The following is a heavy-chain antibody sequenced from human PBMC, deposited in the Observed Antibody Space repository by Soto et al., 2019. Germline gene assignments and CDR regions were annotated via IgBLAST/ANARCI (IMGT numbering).Heavy chain of an antibody. V-gene: IGHV3-11*04. D-gene: IGHD3-9*01. Sequence: PGGSLRLSCTASGFTFSDYYMSWIRQAPGKGLEWVSYITSSATTIYYADSVKGRFTISRDNSKNTLYLQMNSLRAEDTAVYYCARDQRHYDILTGYYKGYGMDVWGQGTTVTVSS. CDR3: ARDQRHYDILTGYYKGYGMDV. CDR2: ITSSATTI. J-gene: IGHJ6*02. CDR1: GFTFSDYY.